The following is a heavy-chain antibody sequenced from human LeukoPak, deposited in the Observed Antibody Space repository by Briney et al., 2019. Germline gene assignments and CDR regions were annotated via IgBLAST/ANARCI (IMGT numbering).Heavy chain of an antibody. V-gene: IGHV3-33*07. D-gene: IGHD6-19*01. CDR1: GFIFRNYG. CDR3: ARDSRGGWSGYFDL. Sequence: GGSLRLSCAASGFIFRNYGMYWLRQAPGKGLEWVAVIWHDGSAEFYADSVKGRFSISRDDSKNTVYLQMNSLRVEDTALYYCARDSRGGWSGYFDLWGQGIVVTVSS. J-gene: IGHJ4*02. CDR2: IWHDGSAE.